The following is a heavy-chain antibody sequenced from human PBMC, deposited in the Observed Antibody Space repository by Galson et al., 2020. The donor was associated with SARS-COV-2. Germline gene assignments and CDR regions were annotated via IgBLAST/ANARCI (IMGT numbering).Heavy chain of an antibody. CDR2: IYYSGST. CDR1: GCSISSGGYY. D-gene: IGHD3-3*01. V-gene: IGHV4-31*03. J-gene: IGHJ6*03. Sequence: SETLSLTCTVSGCSISSGGYYWSWIRQHPGKGLEWIGYIYYSGSTYYNPSLKSRVTISVDTSKNQFSLRLSSVTAADTAVYYCARGPGAYFWSGHEGYYYMDVWGKGTTVTVSS. CDR3: ARGPGAYFWSGHEGYYYMDV.